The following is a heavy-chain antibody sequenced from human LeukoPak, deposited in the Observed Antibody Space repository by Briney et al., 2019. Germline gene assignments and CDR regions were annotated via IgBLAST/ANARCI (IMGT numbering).Heavy chain of an antibody. CDR2: INPNSGGT. Sequence: ASVKVSCKASGYTFTGYYMHWVRQAPGQGLEWMGWINPNSGGTNYAQKFQGWVTMTRDTSISTAYMELSRLRSDDTAVYYCARGGPVVPAASNFDYWGQGTLVTVSS. CDR3: ARGGPVVPAASNFDY. J-gene: IGHJ4*02. V-gene: IGHV1-2*04. D-gene: IGHD2-2*01. CDR1: GYTFTGYY.